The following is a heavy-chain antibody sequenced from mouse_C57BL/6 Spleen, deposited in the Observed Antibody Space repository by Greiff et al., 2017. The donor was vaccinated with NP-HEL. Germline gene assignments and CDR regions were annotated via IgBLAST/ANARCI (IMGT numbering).Heavy chain of an antibody. CDR1: GYAFSSYW. V-gene: IGHV1-80*01. Sequence: VKLMESGAELVKPGASVKISCKASGYAFSSYWMNWVKQRPGKGLEWIGQIYPGDGDTNYNGKFKGKATLTADKSSSTAYMQLSSLTSEDSAVYFCASRGTTVVFDYWGQGTTLTVSS. CDR3: ASRGTTVVFDY. CDR2: IYPGDGDT. J-gene: IGHJ2*01. D-gene: IGHD1-1*01.